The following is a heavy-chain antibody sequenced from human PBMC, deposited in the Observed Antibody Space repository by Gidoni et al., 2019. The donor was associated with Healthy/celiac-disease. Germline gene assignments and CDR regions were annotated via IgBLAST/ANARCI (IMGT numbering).Heavy chain of an antibody. Sequence: EVQLVESGGGLVQPGGSLRLSCAASGFTFSGYWMSWVRQAPGKGLEWVANIKQDGSEKYYVDSVKGRFTISRDNTKNSLYLQMNSLRAEDTAVYYCAREPDKLSHTDYWGQGTLVTASS. V-gene: IGHV3-7*01. CDR3: AREPDKLSHTDY. CDR1: GFTFSGYW. D-gene: IGHD2-15*01. CDR2: IKQDGSEK. J-gene: IGHJ4*02.